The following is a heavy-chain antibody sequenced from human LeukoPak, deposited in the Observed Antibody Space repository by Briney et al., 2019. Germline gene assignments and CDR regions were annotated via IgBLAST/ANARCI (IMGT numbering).Heavy chain of an antibody. CDR3: AKGGGYEAQYYYYYLDV. Sequence: PGGSLRLSCAASGFTFSSYGMYWVRQAPGKGLERVAFIRYDGSNKYYADSVKGRFTISRDNSKNTLYLQMKSLRAEDTAVYYCAKGGGYEAQYYYYYLDVWGEGTTVTISS. CDR1: GFTFSSYG. D-gene: IGHD5-12*01. CDR2: IRYDGSNK. J-gene: IGHJ6*03. V-gene: IGHV3-30*02.